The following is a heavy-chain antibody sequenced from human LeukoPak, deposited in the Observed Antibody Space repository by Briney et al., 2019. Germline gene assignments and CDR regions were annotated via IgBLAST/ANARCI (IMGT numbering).Heavy chain of an antibody. CDR2: IIPIFGTA. D-gene: IGHD3-22*01. V-gene: IGHV1-69*05. CDR3: ARGGRPESDYYDSSGSLFDY. Sequence: SVKVSCKASGGTFSSYAINWVRQAPGQGLEWMGGIIPIFGTASYAQKFQGRVTITTDESTTTAYMELSSLRSEDTAVYYCARGGRPESDYYDSSGSLFDYWGQGTLVTVSS. CDR1: GGTFSSYA. J-gene: IGHJ4*02.